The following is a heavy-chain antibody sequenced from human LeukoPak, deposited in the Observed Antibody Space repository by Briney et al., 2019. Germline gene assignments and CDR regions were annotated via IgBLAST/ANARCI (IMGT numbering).Heavy chain of an antibody. Sequence: SETLSLTCIMSGASINTYHWSWIRQSAGKGLEWIGRFYATGGTHYNPSLSSRATLSIDTSKNHFSLKLCSVTAADTAVYYCARSAHSGFDIWGQGTMVTVSS. CDR2: FYATGGT. CDR1: GASINTYH. CDR3: ARSAHSGFDI. J-gene: IGHJ3*02. D-gene: IGHD5-12*01. V-gene: IGHV4-4*07.